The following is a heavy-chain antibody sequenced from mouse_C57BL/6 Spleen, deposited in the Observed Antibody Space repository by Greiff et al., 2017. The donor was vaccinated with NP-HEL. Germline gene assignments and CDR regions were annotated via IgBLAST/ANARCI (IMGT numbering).Heavy chain of an antibody. D-gene: IGHD1-1*01. CDR2: IYPGSGNT. V-gene: IGHV1-66*01. CDR1: GYSFTSYY. CDR3: AKEAFYYYGSSPFAY. Sequence: VKLQESGPELVKPGASVKISCKASGYSFTSYYIHWVKQRPGQGLEWIGWIYPGSGNTKYNEKFKGKATLTADTSSSTAYMQLSSLTSEDSAVYYCAKEAFYYYGSSPFAYWGQGTLVTVSA. J-gene: IGHJ3*01.